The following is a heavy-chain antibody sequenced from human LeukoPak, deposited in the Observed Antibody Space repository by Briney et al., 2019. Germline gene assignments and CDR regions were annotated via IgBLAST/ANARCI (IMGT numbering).Heavy chain of an antibody. D-gene: IGHD2-15*01. J-gene: IGHJ3*02. CDR3: ASDRIEVDAFDI. V-gene: IGHV4-39*07. CDR1: GGSISSSSYY. Sequence: SETLSLTCTVSGGSISSSSYYWGWIRQPPGKGLEWIGSIYYTGSTYYNPSLKSRVTISVDTSKNQFSLKLSSVTAADTAVYYCASDRIEVDAFDIWGQGTMVTVSS. CDR2: IYYTGST.